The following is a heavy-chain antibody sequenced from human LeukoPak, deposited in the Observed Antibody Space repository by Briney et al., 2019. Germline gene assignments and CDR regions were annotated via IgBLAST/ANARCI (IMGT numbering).Heavy chain of an antibody. CDR3: ARGDKFSGDY. Sequence: PGGSLRLSCAASGFTFSTYWMSWVRQAAGKGREWVANIHQDGNDKYYVDSVKRRFTISRDNAKNSLYLQMNSLRAEDTAVYYCARGDKFSGDYWGQGTLVTVSS. D-gene: IGHD2-15*01. CDR2: IHQDGNDK. J-gene: IGHJ4*02. CDR1: GFTFSTYW. V-gene: IGHV3-7*04.